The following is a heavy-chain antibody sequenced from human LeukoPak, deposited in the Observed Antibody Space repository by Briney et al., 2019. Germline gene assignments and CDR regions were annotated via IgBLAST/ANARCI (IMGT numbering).Heavy chain of an antibody. CDR2: ISYDGTNK. D-gene: IGHD6-19*01. J-gene: IGHJ4*02. V-gene: IGHV3-30*18. Sequence: PGRSLRLSCAASGFTFSSYGMHWVRQAPGKGLEWVAVISYDGTNKYYADSVKGRFTISRDNSKNTLYLQMNSLRPEDTAVYYCAKPSVSGWYYFDSWGQGTLVTVSP. CDR1: GFTFSSYG. CDR3: AKPSVSGWYYFDS.